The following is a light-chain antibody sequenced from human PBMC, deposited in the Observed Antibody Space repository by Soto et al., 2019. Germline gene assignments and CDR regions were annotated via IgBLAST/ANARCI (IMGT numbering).Light chain of an antibody. Sequence: SVLTQPPSASGTPGQRVTISCSGGTSSIGRNYVYWYQQLPGTAPKLVIYRNNQRPSGVPDRFSGSKSGTSASLAIRGLRYEDEADYYCAAWDDSLSGLYVFGTGTKVTVL. CDR3: AAWDDSLSGLYV. V-gene: IGLV1-47*01. CDR2: RNN. J-gene: IGLJ1*01. CDR1: TSSIGRNY.